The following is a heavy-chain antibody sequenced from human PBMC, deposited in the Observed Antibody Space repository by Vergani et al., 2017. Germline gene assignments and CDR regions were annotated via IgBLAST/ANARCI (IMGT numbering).Heavy chain of an antibody. D-gene: IGHD2-15*01. Sequence: EVKLVESGGGLVQPGGSLTLSCAASGFPFSSYWMHWVRHTPEKGLVWVSRINTDGNWTTYADSVRGRFTISRDNAKKTLYLQMNSLRVEETAVYYCARGKDCGGSSCNGSPYYGLDLWGQGTTVTVSS. CDR3: ARGKDCGGSSCNGSPYYGLDL. CDR1: GFPFSSYW. V-gene: IGHV3-74*01. J-gene: IGHJ6*01. CDR2: INTDGNWT.